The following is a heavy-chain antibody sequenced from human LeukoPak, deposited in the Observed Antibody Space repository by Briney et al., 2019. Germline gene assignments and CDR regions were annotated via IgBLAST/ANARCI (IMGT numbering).Heavy chain of an antibody. Sequence: PGGSLRLSCAASGFTFSNYAMTWVRQAPGEGLEWVSIISSGGGTTYYADSVKGRFTISRDNSKNTLFLQMNNLRADDTAKYYCATKAAVVAAPFHYWGQGTLVTVSS. V-gene: IGHV3-23*01. D-gene: IGHD2-15*01. CDR1: GFTFSNYA. J-gene: IGHJ4*02. CDR2: ISSGGGTT. CDR3: ATKAAVVAAPFHY.